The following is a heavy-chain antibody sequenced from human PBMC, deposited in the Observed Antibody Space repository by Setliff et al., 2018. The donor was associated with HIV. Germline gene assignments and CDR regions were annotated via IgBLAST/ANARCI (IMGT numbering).Heavy chain of an antibody. J-gene: IGHJ2*01. CDR1: GDSISSGSYY. CDR2: IHTTGST. CDR3: ARAAYSGTYVWEPATDL. V-gene: IGHV4-61*09. Sequence: PSETLSLTCSVSGDSISSGSYYWSWIRLPAGKGLEWIGQIHTTGSTNYNHSLKSRLTILVDTSRNQFSLNLKSVTAADTAVYYCARAAYSGTYVWEPATDLWGRGTLVTVSS. D-gene: IGHD1-26*01.